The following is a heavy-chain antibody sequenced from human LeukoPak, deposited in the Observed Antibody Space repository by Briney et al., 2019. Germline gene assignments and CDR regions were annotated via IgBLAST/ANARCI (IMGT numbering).Heavy chain of an antibody. CDR3: AKEGENSSGYYNRPYYFDY. Sequence: GGSLRLSCAASGFTFSSYAMHWVRQAPGKGLEWVAVISYDGSNKYYADSVKGRFTISRDNSKNTLYLQMNSLRAEDTAVYYCAKEGENSSGYYNRPYYFDYWGQGTLVTVSS. D-gene: IGHD3-22*01. CDR2: ISYDGSNK. CDR1: GFTFSSYA. V-gene: IGHV3-30-3*01. J-gene: IGHJ4*02.